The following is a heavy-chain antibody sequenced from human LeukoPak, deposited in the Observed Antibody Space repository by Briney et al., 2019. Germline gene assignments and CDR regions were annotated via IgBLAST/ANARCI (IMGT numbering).Heavy chain of an antibody. CDR3: ARDAGHYYDSSTYFDY. CDR2: IYYSGST. Sequence: SETLSLTCTVSGGSISSSSYYWGWIRQPPGKGLEWIGSIYYSGSTYYNPSLKSRVTISVDTSKNQFSLKLSSVTAADTAVYYCARDAGHYYDSSTYFDYWGQGTLVTVSS. J-gene: IGHJ4*02. D-gene: IGHD3-22*01. V-gene: IGHV4-39*02. CDR1: GGSISSSSYY.